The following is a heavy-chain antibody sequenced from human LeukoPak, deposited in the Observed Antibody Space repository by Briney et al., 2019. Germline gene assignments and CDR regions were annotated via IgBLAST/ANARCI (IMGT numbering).Heavy chain of an antibody. Sequence: GGSLRLSCAASGFTFSSYRMNWVRQAPGKGLEWVSYISSSSSTIYYADSVKGRFTISRDNAKNSLYLQMNSLRAEDTAVYYCARAMSIAARLQTIFDYWGQGTLVTVSS. CDR1: GFTFSSYR. J-gene: IGHJ4*02. CDR3: ARAMSIAARLQTIFDY. D-gene: IGHD6-6*01. CDR2: ISSSSSTI. V-gene: IGHV3-48*01.